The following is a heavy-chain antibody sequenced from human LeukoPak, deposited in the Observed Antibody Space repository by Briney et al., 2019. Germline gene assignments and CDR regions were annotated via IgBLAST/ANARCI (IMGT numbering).Heavy chain of an antibody. CDR1: GFTFSSYA. CDR2: ISGSGGST. V-gene: IGHV3-23*01. D-gene: IGHD6-19*01. CDR3: AKDPIAVEWEDAFDI. J-gene: IGHJ3*02. Sequence: GGSLRLSCAASGFTFSSYAMSWVRQAPGKGLEWVSAISGSGGSTYYADSVKGRFTISRDNSKNTLYLQMSSLRAEDTAVYYCAKDPIAVEWEDAFDIWGQGTMVTVSS.